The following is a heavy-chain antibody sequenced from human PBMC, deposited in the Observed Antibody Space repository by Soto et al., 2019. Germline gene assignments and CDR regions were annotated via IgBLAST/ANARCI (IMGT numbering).Heavy chain of an antibody. V-gene: IGHV3-33*01. CDR3: VRSPDYSSGWQDGFDI. Sequence: QVQLVESGGGVVQPGRSLRLSCAASGFTFSSYGMHWVRQAPGKGLEWVSVIWYDGINKYYADSVKGRFTISRDNSKNTLYLQMNSLRAEDTAGYYCVRSPDYSSGWQDGFDIWGQGTLVTVSS. J-gene: IGHJ3*02. D-gene: IGHD6-19*01. CDR2: IWYDGINK. CDR1: GFTFSSYG.